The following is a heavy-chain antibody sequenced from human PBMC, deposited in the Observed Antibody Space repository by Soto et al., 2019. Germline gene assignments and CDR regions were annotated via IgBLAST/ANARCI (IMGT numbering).Heavy chain of an antibody. J-gene: IGHJ4*02. CDR3: TRAPYYDILTGYYTFDY. D-gene: IGHD3-9*01. CDR2: IYYSGST. Sequence: SETLSLTCTVSGGSISSYYWSWIRQPPGKGLEWIGYIYYSGSTNYNPSLKSRVTISVDTSKNQFSLKLSSVTAADTAVYYCTRAPYYDILTGYYTFDYWGQGTLVTVSS. CDR1: GGSISSYY. V-gene: IGHV4-59*01.